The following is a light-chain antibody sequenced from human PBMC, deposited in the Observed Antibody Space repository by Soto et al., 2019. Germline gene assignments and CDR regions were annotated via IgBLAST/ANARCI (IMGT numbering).Light chain of an antibody. V-gene: IGLV1-44*01. J-gene: IGLJ1*01. CDR1: SSNIGINA. CDR2: DNN. CDR3: ASWDDSLNGLL. Sequence: QAVVTQPPSASGTPGQRVTISCSGSSSNIGINAVNWYQQLPGTAPKLLIYDNNQRPSGVPDRVSGSKSGTSASLAISGLQCDDEADYYCASWDDSLNGLLFGTGTKLTVL.